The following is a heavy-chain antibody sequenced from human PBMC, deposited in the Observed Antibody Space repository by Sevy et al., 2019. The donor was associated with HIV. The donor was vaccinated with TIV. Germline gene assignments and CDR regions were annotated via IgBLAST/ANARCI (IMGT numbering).Heavy chain of an antibody. V-gene: IGHV3-23*01. D-gene: IGHD3-22*01. Sequence: GGSLRLSCAASGFTFSSYAMSWVRQAPGKGLEWVSAISGSGSSTYYADSVKGRFTISRDNSKNTLYLQMNSLRAEDTAVYYCAADSSGFQRAWYYYYYMDVWGKGTTVTVSS. CDR2: ISGSGSST. J-gene: IGHJ6*03. CDR1: GFTFSSYA. CDR3: AADSSGFQRAWYYYYYMDV.